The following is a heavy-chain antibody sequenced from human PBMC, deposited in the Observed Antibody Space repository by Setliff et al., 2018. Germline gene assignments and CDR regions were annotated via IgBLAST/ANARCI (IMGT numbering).Heavy chain of an antibody. CDR2: LSPSGNT. Sequence: SLTCVVSGDSISSDYWGWIRQPAGKGLEWIGRLSPSGNTNYSPSLKSRVTMSLDTSKNYFSLKLKSVTAADAAIYFCARGNYAYWYFDLWGRGTLVTVSS. CDR1: GDSISSDY. J-gene: IGHJ2*01. V-gene: IGHV4-4*07. CDR3: ARGNYAYWYFDL. D-gene: IGHD1-7*01.